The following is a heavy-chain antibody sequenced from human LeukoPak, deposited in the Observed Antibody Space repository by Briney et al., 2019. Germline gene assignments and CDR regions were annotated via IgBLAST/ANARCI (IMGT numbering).Heavy chain of an antibody. CDR2: IYYSGST. D-gene: IGHD5-18*01. V-gene: IGHV4-59*01. CDR3: ARAPQLWVGGFDY. J-gene: IGHJ4*02. Sequence: SETLSLTCTVSGGSISSYYWSWIRQPPGKGLEWIGYIYYSGSTNYNPSLKSRVTISVDTSKSQFSLKLSSVTAADTAVYYCARAPQLWVGGFDYWGQGTLVTVSS. CDR1: GGSISSYY.